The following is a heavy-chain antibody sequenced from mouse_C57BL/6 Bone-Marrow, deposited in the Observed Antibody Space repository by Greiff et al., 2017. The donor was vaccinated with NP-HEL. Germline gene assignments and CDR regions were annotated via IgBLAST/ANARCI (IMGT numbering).Heavy chain of an antibody. CDR3: ARRGSWGNPFAY. CDR2: FHPYNDDT. Sequence: LVESGAELVKPGASVKMSCKASGYTFTTYPIEWMKQNHGKSLEWIGNFHPYNDDTKYNEKFKGKATLTVETSSSTVYLELSRLTSDDSAVYYCARRGSWGNPFAYWGQGTLVTVSA. CDR1: GYTFTTYP. J-gene: IGHJ3*01. D-gene: IGHD1-1*01. V-gene: IGHV1-47*01.